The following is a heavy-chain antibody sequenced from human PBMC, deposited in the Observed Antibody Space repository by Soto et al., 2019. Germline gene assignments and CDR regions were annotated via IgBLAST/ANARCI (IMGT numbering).Heavy chain of an antibody. J-gene: IGHJ3*02. CDR3: ARDLYYKGSRIYHDAFDM. CDR2: VKSVAHGGTT. V-gene: IGHV3-15*07. CDR1: GLTFSNAW. Sequence: GSLRLSCAASGLTFSNAWINWVRQAPREGLEWVGRVKSVAHGGTTDFAESVKGRFVISRDDSNNMVYLQMNSLRAEDTAVYYCARDLYYKGSRIYHDAFDMWGLGTMVTVSS. D-gene: IGHD3-10*01.